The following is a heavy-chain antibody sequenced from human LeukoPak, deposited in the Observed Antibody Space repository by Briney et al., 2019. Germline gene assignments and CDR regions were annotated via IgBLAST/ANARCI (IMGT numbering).Heavy chain of an antibody. V-gene: IGHV1-69*10. CDR2: IIPILGIA. CDR1: GGTFITYA. D-gene: IGHD3-10*01. J-gene: IGHJ4*02. Sequence: GASVSVSSKASGGTFITYAISWVRQAPGQGREWMGRIIPILGIANYAQKFQGRVTITADKSPSTAYMQLSSLRSEDTAVYYCARDSMRYYGSGNYFDYWGQGTLVTVAS. CDR3: ARDSMRYYGSGNYFDY.